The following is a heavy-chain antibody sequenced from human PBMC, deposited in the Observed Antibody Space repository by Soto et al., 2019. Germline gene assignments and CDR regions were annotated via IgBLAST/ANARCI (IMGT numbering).Heavy chain of an antibody. Sequence: SVKVSCKASGGSLSTNPISWVRQAPGQGLEWMGGIIPIIGTPNYAQKFQGRVTITADASTNTVYLDVSSLRSQDTAVYYCARDLEFRDGNISHLDYWGQGTLVTVSS. V-gene: IGHV1-69*13. J-gene: IGHJ4*02. D-gene: IGHD3-10*01. CDR1: GGSLSTNP. CDR2: IIPIIGTP. CDR3: ARDLEFRDGNISHLDY.